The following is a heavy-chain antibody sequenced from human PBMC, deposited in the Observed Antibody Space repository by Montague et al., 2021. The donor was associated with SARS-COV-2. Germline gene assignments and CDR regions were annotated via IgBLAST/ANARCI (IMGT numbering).Heavy chain of an antibody. CDR3: ARDDFRWDFDC. Sequence: SETLSLTCTVSGDSITSDVSYWSWIRQPAGKGLEWIGRIYTTGSTNYNPSLKSRLTISLDTSKNQFSLKLGSVTAADTAVYYCARDDFRWDFDCWGQGTLVTVSS. J-gene: IGHJ4*02. D-gene: IGHD2/OR15-2a*01. V-gene: IGHV4-61*02. CDR2: IYTTGST. CDR1: GDSITSDVSY.